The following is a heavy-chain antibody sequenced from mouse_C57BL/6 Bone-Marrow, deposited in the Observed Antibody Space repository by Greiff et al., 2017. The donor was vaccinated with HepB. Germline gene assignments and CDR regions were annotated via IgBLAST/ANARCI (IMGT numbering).Heavy chain of an antibody. CDR1: GYTFTSYG. CDR2: IYPRSGNT. D-gene: IGHD1-1*01. J-gene: IGHJ2*01. Sequence: VQLQESGAELARPGASVKLSCKASGYTFTSYGISWVKQRTGQGLEWIGEIYPRSGNTYYNEKFKGKATLTADKSSSTAYMELRSLTSEDSAVYFCARWGTTVVATRDWGQGTTLTVSS. V-gene: IGHV1-81*01. CDR3: ARWGTTVVATRD.